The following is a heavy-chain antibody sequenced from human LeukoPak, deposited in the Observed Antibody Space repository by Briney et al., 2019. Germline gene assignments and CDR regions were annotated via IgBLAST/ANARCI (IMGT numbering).Heavy chain of an antibody. CDR2: IYYSGST. Sequence: PSETLSLTCTVSGGSISSYYWSWIRQPPGKGLEWIGYIYYSGSTNYNPSLKSRVTISVDTSKNQLSLKLSSVTAADTAVYYCAREVAGTPWIDYWGQGTLVTVSS. J-gene: IGHJ4*02. CDR1: GGSISSYY. D-gene: IGHD6-19*01. V-gene: IGHV4-59*12. CDR3: AREVAGTPWIDY.